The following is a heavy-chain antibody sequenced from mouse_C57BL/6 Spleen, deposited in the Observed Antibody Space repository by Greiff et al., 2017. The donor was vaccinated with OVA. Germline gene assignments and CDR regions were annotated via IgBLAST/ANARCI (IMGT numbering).Heavy chain of an antibody. V-gene: IGHV1-62-2*01. CDR1: GYTFTEYT. CDR3: ARHQGIYYDYDVWYFDV. CDR2: FYPGSGSI. Sequence: QVQLQQSGAELVKPGASVKLSCKASGYTFTEYTIHWVKQRSGQGLEWIGWFYPGSGSIKYNEKFKDKATLTADKSSSTVYMELSRLTSEDSAVYFCARHQGIYYDYDVWYFDVWGTGTTVTVSS. J-gene: IGHJ1*03. D-gene: IGHD2-4*01.